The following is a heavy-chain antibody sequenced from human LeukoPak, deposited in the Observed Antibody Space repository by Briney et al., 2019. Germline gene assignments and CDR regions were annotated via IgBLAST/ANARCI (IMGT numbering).Heavy chain of an antibody. D-gene: IGHD2-2*01. V-gene: IGHV1-69*06. CDR3: ARDPRYCSSTSCYNWFDP. CDR2: IIPIFGTA. CDR1: GGTFSSYA. Sequence: ASVKVSCKASGGTFSSYAISWVRQAPGQGLEWMGGIIPIFGTANYAQKFQGRVTITADKSTSTAYMELSSLRSEDTAVYYCARDPRYCSSTSCYNWFDPWGQGTLVTVSS. J-gene: IGHJ5*02.